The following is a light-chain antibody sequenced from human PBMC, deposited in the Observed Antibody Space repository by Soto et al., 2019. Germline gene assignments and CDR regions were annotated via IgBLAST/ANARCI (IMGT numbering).Light chain of an antibody. V-gene: IGLV1-44*01. CDR2: SNN. Sequence: QSVLTQPPSLSGTPGQRVTISCSGSSSNIGGNTVNWYQQLPGTAPKLLIYSNNQRPSGVPDRFSGSKSGTSASLAISGLQSEDEADYYCAAWDDSLRVVFGGGTKVTVL. CDR1: SSNIGGNT. CDR3: AAWDDSLRVV. J-gene: IGLJ2*01.